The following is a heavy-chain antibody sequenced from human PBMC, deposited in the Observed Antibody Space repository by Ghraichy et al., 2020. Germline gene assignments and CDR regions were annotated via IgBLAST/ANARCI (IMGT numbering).Heavy chain of an antibody. Sequence: SQTLSLTCAISGDSVSSNSAAWNWIRQSPSRGLEWLGRTYYRSKWYNDYAVSVKSRITINPDTSKNQFSLQLNSVTPEDTAVYYCARDQTSGYDFNNWFDPWGQGTLVTVSS. J-gene: IGHJ5*02. CDR1: GDSVSSNSAA. D-gene: IGHD5-12*01. CDR3: ARDQTSGYDFNNWFDP. CDR2: TYYRSKWYN. V-gene: IGHV6-1*01.